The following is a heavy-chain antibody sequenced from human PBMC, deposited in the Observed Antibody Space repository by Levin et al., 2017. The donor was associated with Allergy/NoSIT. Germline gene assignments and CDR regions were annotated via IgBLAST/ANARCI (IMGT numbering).Heavy chain of an antibody. J-gene: IGHJ4*02. CDR2: VSWDGGSA. D-gene: IGHD3-10*01. Sequence: AGGSLRLSCAASGFIFDDYAMHWVRQAPGKGLEWVSLVSWDGGSAYYADSVKGRFTISGDNSKNSLYLQMHTLRAEDTALYYCAKDKLSHAPSGIDYWGQGTLVTVSS. CDR1: GFIFDDYA. V-gene: IGHV3-43D*03. CDR3: AKDKLSHAPSGIDY.